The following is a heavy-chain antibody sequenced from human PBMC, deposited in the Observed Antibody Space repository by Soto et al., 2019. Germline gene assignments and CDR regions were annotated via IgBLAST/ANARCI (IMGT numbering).Heavy chain of an antibody. CDR3: ARGWGKYVGVNDS. CDR2: VSGYSDKR. Sequence: IQLVQSAGEVKRPGASVKVSCKASGYTFNTFGITWVRQAPGQGLEWMGCVSGYSDKRDYSRKLQDRITLTADPSTTPSYRELRSLTSDDTAVYYCARGWGKYVGVNDSWGQGTLVTVSS. CDR1: GYTFNTFG. J-gene: IGHJ4*02. V-gene: IGHV1-18*01. D-gene: IGHD2-8*01.